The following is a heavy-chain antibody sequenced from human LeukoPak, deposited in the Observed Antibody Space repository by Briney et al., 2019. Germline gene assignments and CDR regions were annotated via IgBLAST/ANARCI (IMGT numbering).Heavy chain of an antibody. V-gene: IGHV3-23*01. CDR3: ARDRRGLLSATFDY. J-gene: IGHJ4*02. Sequence: GGSLRLSCAASGFTFSSSGMTWVRQPPGKGLEWVSSFDGNGGGTYYADSVKGRCTISRDNSKNILYLQINSLRAEDTAVYYCARDRRGLLSATFDYWGQGTLVTVSS. CDR2: FDGNGGGT. CDR1: GFTFSSSG. D-gene: IGHD2-21*02.